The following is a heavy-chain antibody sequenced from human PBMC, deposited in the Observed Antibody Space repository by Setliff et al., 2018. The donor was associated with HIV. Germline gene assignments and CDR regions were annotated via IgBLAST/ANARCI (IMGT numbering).Heavy chain of an antibody. CDR1: GGSISSGGYY. CDR3: ARVTLHDYVWGSYRPPEGAFDI. Sequence: LSLTCTVSGGSISSGGYYWSWIRQLPGKGLEWIGYIYYSGSTYYNPSLKSRVTISVDMSKNQFPLKLSSVTAADTAVYYCARVTLHDYVWGSYRPPEGAFDIWGQGTMVTVSS. CDR2: IYYSGST. J-gene: IGHJ3*02. V-gene: IGHV4-31*03. D-gene: IGHD3-16*02.